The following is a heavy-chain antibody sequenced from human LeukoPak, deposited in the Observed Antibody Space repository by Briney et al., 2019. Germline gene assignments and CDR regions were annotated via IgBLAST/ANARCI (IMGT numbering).Heavy chain of an antibody. CDR2: IRYDGTNK. CDR3: AKRTPLLWFGEFDY. J-gene: IGHJ4*02. Sequence: GGSLRLSCAASGFTFRSYGMHWVRQAPGKGLEWVAFIRYDGTNKYQADSVKGRFTISRDNSKNTLYLQMNSLRAEDTAVYYCAKRTPLLWFGEFDYWGQGTLVTVSS. D-gene: IGHD3-10*01. CDR1: GFTFRSYG. V-gene: IGHV3-30*02.